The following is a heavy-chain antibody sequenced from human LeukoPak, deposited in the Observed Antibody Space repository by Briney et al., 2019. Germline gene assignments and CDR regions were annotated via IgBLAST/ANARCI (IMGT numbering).Heavy chain of an antibody. J-gene: IGHJ4*02. D-gene: IGHD1-26*01. Sequence: GGSLRLSCTASGFTFSSLSMNWVRQAPGKGLEWVSAISGSGGSTYYADSVKGRFTISRDNSKNTLYLQMNSLRAEDTAVYYCAKTYSRIVGATDVDYWGQGTLVTVSS. CDR1: GFTFSSLS. V-gene: IGHV3-23*01. CDR3: AKTYSRIVGATDVDY. CDR2: ISGSGGST.